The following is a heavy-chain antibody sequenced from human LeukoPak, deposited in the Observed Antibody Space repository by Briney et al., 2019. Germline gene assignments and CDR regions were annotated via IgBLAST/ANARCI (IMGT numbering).Heavy chain of an antibody. Sequence: GRSLRLSCAASGFTFSNYGRYWVRQAPGTGLEWVTFISDDGSRKYYVDSVKGRFTISRDNSKNTLYLQMNSLRVEDTAVYYCAKDRSTTWSFDYWGQGTLVSVSS. CDR1: GFTFSNYG. CDR2: ISDDGSRK. J-gene: IGHJ4*02. CDR3: AKDRSTTWSFDY. D-gene: IGHD6-13*01. V-gene: IGHV3-30*18.